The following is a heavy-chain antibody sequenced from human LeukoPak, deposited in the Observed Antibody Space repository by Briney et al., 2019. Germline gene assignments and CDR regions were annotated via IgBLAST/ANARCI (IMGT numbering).Heavy chain of an antibody. J-gene: IGHJ4*02. V-gene: IGHV1-69*05. CDR2: IIPIFGTP. D-gene: IGHD3-22*01. CDR1: GGTFSSYA. CDR3: ARDSYYDSSGYFGY. Sequence: XVKVSCKASGGTFSSYAISWVRQAPGQGLEGMGGIIPIFGTPNSAQKFQGRVTITTDESTSTAYMELSSLRSEDTAVYYCARDSYYDSSGYFGYWGQGTLVTVSS.